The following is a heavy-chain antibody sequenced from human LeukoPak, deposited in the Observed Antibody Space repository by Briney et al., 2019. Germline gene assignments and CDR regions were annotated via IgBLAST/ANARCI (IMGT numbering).Heavy chain of an antibody. Sequence: SETLSLTCTVSGYSISSGYYWGWIRQPPGKGLEWIGSIYHSGSTYYNPSLKSRVTISVDTSKNQFSLKLSSVTAADTAVYYCARGAGPAANAVDPWGQGTLVTVSS. J-gene: IGHJ5*02. V-gene: IGHV4-38-2*02. CDR2: IYHSGST. D-gene: IGHD2-2*01. CDR3: ARGAGPAANAVDP. CDR1: GYSISSGYY.